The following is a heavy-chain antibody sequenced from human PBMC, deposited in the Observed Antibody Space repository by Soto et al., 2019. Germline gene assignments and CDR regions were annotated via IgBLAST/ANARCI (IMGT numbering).Heavy chain of an antibody. D-gene: IGHD3-10*01. Sequence: EVQLLESGGGLVQPGGSLRLSCAASEFTFTSYAMSWVRQVPGKGLEWVSAVGSDGGSKYYADSGRGRFTVSRDNSQNTLYLQMNNLRAEDTAVYYCAKDVCGSGTFCHFDYWGQGTLVTVSS. CDR1: EFTFTSYA. CDR3: AKDVCGSGTFCHFDY. CDR2: VGSDGGSK. V-gene: IGHV3-23*01. J-gene: IGHJ4*02.